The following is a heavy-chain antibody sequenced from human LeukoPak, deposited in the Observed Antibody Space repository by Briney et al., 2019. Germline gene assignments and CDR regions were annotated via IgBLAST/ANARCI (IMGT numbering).Heavy chain of an antibody. CDR1: GFTVSNS. V-gene: IGHV3-53*01. CDR2: IYSDNT. J-gene: IGHJ4*02. D-gene: IGHD4-23*01. Sequence: PGGSLRLSCTVSGFTVSNSMSWVRQAPGKGLEWVSFIYSDNTHYSDSVKGRFTISRDNSKNTLYLQMNSLRAEDTAIYYCARGAHKRDDYGGFFDYWGQGTLVTVSS. CDR3: ARGAHKRDDYGGFFDY.